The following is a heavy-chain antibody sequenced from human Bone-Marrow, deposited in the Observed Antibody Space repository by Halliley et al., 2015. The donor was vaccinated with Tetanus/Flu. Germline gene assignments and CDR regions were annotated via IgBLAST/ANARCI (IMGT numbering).Heavy chain of an antibody. Sequence: AASGFTFSSYGMHWVRQAPGKGLEWVALIWHDGHNKNYVDSVKGRFTISRDNSNNTLYLQMSSLRVEDTAVYYCARAGNGRTTEFDYWGQGTLVTVSS. J-gene: IGHJ4*02. D-gene: IGHD1-1*01. V-gene: IGHV3-33*01. CDR1: GFTFSSYG. CDR2: IWHDGHNK. CDR3: ARAGNGRTTEFDY.